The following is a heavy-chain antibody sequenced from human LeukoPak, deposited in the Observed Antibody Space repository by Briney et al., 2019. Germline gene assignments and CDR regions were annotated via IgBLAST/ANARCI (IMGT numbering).Heavy chain of an antibody. J-gene: IGHJ6*02. Sequence: GRSLRLSCAASGFTFSSYGMHWVRQAPGKGLEWVAVIWYDGSNKYYADSVKGRFTISRDNSKNTLYLQMNSLRAEDTAVYYCARLEVDTAMVLGFDYYYYYGMDVWGQGTTVTVSS. CDR1: GFTFSSYG. D-gene: IGHD5-18*01. CDR3: ARLEVDTAMVLGFDYYYYYGMDV. CDR2: IWYDGSNK. V-gene: IGHV3-33*01.